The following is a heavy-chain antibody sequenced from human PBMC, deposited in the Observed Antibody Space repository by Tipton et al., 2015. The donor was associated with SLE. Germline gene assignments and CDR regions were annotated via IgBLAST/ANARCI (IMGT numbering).Heavy chain of an antibody. D-gene: IGHD3-10*01. CDR1: GDSINSGGYF. CDR2: MYPSGDKIT. J-gene: IGHJ5*02. V-gene: IGHV4-31*03. Sequence: TLSLTCTVSGDSINSGGYFWSWIRQHPERGLEWIAYMYPSGDKITYHNPSLRSRIAMSVDTTKNQFSLTLTSVTAADTAVYYCARGSSYGITFSGRMQVHRVWFDPWSQGPPVTVSS. CDR3: ARGSSYGITFSGRMQVHRVWFDP.